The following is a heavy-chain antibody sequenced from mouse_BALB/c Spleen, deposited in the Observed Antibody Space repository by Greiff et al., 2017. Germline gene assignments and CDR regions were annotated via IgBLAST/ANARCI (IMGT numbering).Heavy chain of an antibody. CDR3: ARGQYYSWFAY. CDR2: ISYSGST. Sequence: EVQLQQSGPGLVKPSQSLSLTCTVTGYSITSDYAWNWIRQFPGNKLEWMGYISYSGSTSYNPSLKSRISITRDTSKNQFFLQLNSVTTEDTATYYCARGQYYSWFAYWGQGTLVTVSA. D-gene: IGHD1-1*01. J-gene: IGHJ3*01. V-gene: IGHV3-2*02. CDR1: GYSITSDYA.